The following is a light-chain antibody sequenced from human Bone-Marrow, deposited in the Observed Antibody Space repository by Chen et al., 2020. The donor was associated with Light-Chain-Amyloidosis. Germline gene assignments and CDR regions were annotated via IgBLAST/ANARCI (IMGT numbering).Light chain of an antibody. V-gene: IGLV3-25*03. CDR3: QSADSSGTYEVI. Sequence: SYELKQPPSVSVSPGQTPRITCSGDDLPTKYAYWYQQKPGQAPVLVIHRDTERPSGISERFSGSSSGTTATLTISGVQAEDEADYHCQSADSSGTYEVIFGGGTKLTVL. J-gene: IGLJ2*01. CDR1: DLPTKY. CDR2: RDT.